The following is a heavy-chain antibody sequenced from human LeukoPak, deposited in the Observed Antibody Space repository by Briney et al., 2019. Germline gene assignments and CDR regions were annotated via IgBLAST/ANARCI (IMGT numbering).Heavy chain of an antibody. Sequence: SETLSLTCAVSGGSISSGGYSWSWIRQPPGKGLEWIGYIYHSGSTNYNPSLKSRVTISVDTSKNQFSLKLSSVTAADTAVYYCARGQGSSSWYPFRSLDYWGQGTLVTVSS. D-gene: IGHD6-13*01. CDR1: GGSISSGGYS. V-gene: IGHV4-30-2*01. CDR2: IYHSGST. CDR3: ARGQGSSSWYPFRSLDY. J-gene: IGHJ4*02.